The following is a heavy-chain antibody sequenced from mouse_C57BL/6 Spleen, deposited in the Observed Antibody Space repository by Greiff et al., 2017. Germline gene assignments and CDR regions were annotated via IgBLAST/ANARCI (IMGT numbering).Heavy chain of an antibody. CDR2: INYDGSST. J-gene: IGHJ2*01. Sequence: EVHLVESEGGLVQPGSSMKLSCTASGFTFSDYYMAWVRQVPEKGLEWVANINYDGSSTYYLDSLKSRFIIPRDNAKNILYLQMSSLKSEDTATYYCARDHGGYYFDYWGQGTTLTVSS. CDR3: ARDHGGYYFDY. CDR1: GFTFSDYY. D-gene: IGHD1-1*02. V-gene: IGHV5-16*01.